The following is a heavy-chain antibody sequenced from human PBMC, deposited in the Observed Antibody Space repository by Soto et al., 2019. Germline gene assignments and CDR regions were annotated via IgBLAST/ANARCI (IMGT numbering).Heavy chain of an antibody. D-gene: IGHD6-13*01. V-gene: IGHV1-24*01. Sequence: GASVKVSCKVSGYTLTELSMHWVRQAPGKGLEWMGGFDPEDGETIYAQKFQGRVTMTEDTSTDTAYMELSSLRSEDTAVYYCATDLIDIKQQLDDYWGQGTLVTVSS. CDR2: FDPEDGET. CDR3: ATDLIDIKQQLDDY. J-gene: IGHJ4*02. CDR1: GYTLTELS.